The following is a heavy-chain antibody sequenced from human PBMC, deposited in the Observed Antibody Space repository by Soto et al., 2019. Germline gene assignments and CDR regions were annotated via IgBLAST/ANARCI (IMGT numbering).Heavy chain of an antibody. Sequence: EVQLLESGGGLVQPGGSLRLSCAASGFTFSSYAMSWVRQAPGKGLEWVSAISGSGGSTYYADSVKGRFTISRDTSKNALYLQMNSLSAEDTAVYYCAKDSEQWLYAFDIWGQGTMVTVSS. D-gene: IGHD6-19*01. V-gene: IGHV3-23*01. J-gene: IGHJ3*02. CDR3: AKDSEQWLYAFDI. CDR1: GFTFSSYA. CDR2: ISGSGGST.